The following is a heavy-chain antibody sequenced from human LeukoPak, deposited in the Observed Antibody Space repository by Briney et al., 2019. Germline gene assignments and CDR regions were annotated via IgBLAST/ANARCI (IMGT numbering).Heavy chain of an antibody. J-gene: IGHJ6*03. V-gene: IGHV3-66*02. CDR3: ARVVSPYYYMDV. CDR1: GFAFNNYN. D-gene: IGHD6-6*01. CDR2: IYSGGST. Sequence: PGGSLRLSCAASGFAFNNYNINWVRQAPGKGLEWVSVIYSGGSTYYADSVKGRFTISRDNSKNTLYLQMNSLRAEDTAVYYCARVVSPYYYMDVWGKGTTVTVSS.